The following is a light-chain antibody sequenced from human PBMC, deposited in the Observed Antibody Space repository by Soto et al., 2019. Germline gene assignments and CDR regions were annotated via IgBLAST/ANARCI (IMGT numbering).Light chain of an antibody. Sequence: ALTQSPGTLSSSPGERATLSCRASQIVSSSYLAWYQQKPGQAPRLLIYDASDRATGIPARFSGSGSGTDFTLTISSLEPEDFAVYYCQQRNSWPLTFGGGTKVDIK. CDR2: DAS. V-gene: IGKV3-11*01. J-gene: IGKJ4*01. CDR1: QIVSSSY. CDR3: QQRNSWPLT.